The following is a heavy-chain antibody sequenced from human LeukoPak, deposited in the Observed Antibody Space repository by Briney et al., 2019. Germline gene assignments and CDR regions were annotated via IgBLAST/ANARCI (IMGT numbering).Heavy chain of an antibody. J-gene: IGHJ4*02. D-gene: IGHD3-22*01. V-gene: IGHV1-18*01. Sequence: ASVKVSCKASGYTFTSYGISWVRQAPGQGLEWMGWISTYNGNTNYVQKLQDRVTMTTDTSTNTAYMELRSLRSDDTAVYYCARHTYYYDRSGYTFDYWGQGTLVTVSS. CDR2: ISTYNGNT. CDR3: ARHTYYYDRSGYTFDY. CDR1: GYTFTSYG.